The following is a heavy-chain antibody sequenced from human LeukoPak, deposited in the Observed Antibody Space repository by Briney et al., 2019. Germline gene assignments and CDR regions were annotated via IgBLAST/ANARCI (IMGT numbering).Heavy chain of an antibody. CDR3: ARGDYGEYFQH. CDR1: GFTFSNAW. D-gene: IGHD4-17*01. Sequence: PGGSLRLSCAASGFTFSNAWMNWVRPAPGKGLEWVSYISSSGSTIYYADSVKGRFTISRDNAKNSLYLQMNSLRAEDTAVYYCARGDYGEYFQHWGQGTLVTVSS. V-gene: IGHV3-48*03. CDR2: ISSSGSTI. J-gene: IGHJ1*01.